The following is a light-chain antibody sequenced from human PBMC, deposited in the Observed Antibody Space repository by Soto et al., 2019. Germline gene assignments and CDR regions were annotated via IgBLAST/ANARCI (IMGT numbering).Light chain of an antibody. V-gene: IGKV3-15*01. Sequence: ETMMTQSPDTLSVSLGERATLSCRASQSLRSSLAWYQQKPGQAPRLLIYDASTRATGIPARFSGSGSGTDFTITISGLQSDDFAVYYCQQSNNWPQTFGQGTKVQIK. J-gene: IGKJ1*01. CDR3: QQSNNWPQT. CDR2: DAS. CDR1: QSLRSS.